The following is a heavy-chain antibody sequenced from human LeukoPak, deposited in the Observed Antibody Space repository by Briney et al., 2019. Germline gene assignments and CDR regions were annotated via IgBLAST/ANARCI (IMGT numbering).Heavy chain of an antibody. CDR2: ISGSGGST. CDR3: GKGLASVPYYYYGMDV. Sequence: GGSLRLSCAASGFTFSSYAMSWVRQAPGKGLEWVSAISGSGGSTYYADSVKGRFTISRDNSKNTLYLQMNSLRAEDTAVYYCGKGLASVPYYYYGMDVWGQGTTVTVSS. V-gene: IGHV3-23*01. CDR1: GFTFSSYA. J-gene: IGHJ6*02.